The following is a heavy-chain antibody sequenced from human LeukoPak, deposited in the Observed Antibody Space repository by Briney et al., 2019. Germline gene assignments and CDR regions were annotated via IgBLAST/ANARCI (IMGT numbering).Heavy chain of an antibody. CDR1: GGSISSYY. CDR2: IYTSGST. D-gene: IGHD2-2*01. J-gene: IGHJ4*02. CDR3: AGEGYCSSTSCPVDY. V-gene: IGHV4-4*09. Sequence: SETRSLTCTVSGGSISSYYWSWIRQPPGKGLEWIGYIYTSGSTNYNPSLKSRVTISVDTSKNQFSLKLSSVTAADTAVYYCAGEGYCSSTSCPVDYWGQGTLVTVSS.